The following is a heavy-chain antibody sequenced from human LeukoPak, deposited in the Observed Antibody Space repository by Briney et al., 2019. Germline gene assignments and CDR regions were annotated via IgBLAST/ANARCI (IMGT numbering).Heavy chain of an antibody. Sequence: PSETLSLTCEVYGGSFSGFHWSWIRQPPGKGLEWIGYISHSGSTNYSPSLKSRVTISLDTSKNQFSLKLSSVTAADTAVYYCAGHHPRNTVDFWGQGTLVTVSS. CDR1: GGSFSGFH. V-gene: IGHV4-59*08. CDR3: AGHHPRNTVDF. D-gene: IGHD2/OR15-2a*01. J-gene: IGHJ4*02. CDR2: ISHSGST.